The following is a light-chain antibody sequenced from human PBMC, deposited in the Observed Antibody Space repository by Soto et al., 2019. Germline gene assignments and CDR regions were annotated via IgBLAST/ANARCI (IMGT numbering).Light chain of an antibody. Sequence: DIQMTQSPSTLSGSVGDRVTITCRASQTISSWLAWYQQKPGKAPKLLIYKASTLKSGVPSRFSGSGSGTDFTLTIRSLQPEDFATYYCQQGASFPRTFGGGTKVEIK. V-gene: IGKV1-5*03. J-gene: IGKJ4*01. CDR1: QTISSW. CDR2: KAS. CDR3: QQGASFPRT.